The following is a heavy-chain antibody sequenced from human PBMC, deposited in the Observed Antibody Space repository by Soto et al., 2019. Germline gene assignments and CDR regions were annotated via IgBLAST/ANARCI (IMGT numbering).Heavy chain of an antibody. D-gene: IGHD5-18*01. J-gene: IGHJ4*02. CDR1: GGSISSGGYY. V-gene: IGHV4-31*03. CDR3: ACGYSYGFVY. Sequence: PSETLSLTCTVSGGSISSGGYYWSWIRQHSGKGLEWIGYIYYSGSTYYNPSLKSRVTISIDTSKNQFSLKVSSATAADTAVYYCACGYSYGFVYWGQGTLVTVSS. CDR2: IYYSGST.